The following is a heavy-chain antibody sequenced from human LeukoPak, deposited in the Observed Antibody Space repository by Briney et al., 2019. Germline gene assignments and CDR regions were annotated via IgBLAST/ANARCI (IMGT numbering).Heavy chain of an antibody. D-gene: IGHD6-13*01. CDR3: ARHLLAAAVDY. CDR1: GYSCTSYW. V-gene: IGHV5-51*01. CDR2: IYPGDSDT. J-gene: IGHJ4*02. Sequence: GESLKISCKGSGYSCTSYWIGWVRQIPGKGLEWMGIIYPGDSDTRYSPSFQGQVTISADKSISTAYLQWSSLKASDTAMYYCARHLLAAAVDYWGQGTLVTVSS.